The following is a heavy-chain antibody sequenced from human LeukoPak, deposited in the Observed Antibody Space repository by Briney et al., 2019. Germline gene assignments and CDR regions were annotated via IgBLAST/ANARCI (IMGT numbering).Heavy chain of an antibody. Sequence: SQTLSLTCTVSGGSISSGDYYWSWIRQPPGKGLEWIGYIYYSGSTYYNPSLKSRVTISVDTSKNQFSLKLSSMTAADTAVYYCARARGSYRDDAFDIWGQGTMVTVSS. CDR1: GGSISSGDYY. V-gene: IGHV4-30-4*08. CDR3: ARARGSYRDDAFDI. CDR2: IYYSGST. J-gene: IGHJ3*02. D-gene: IGHD1-26*01.